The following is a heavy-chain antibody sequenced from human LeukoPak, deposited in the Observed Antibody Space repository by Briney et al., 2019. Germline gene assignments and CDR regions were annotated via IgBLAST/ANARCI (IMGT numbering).Heavy chain of an antibody. CDR1: VYTFTSYG. J-gene: IGHJ3*02. CDR2: ISAYNGNT. V-gene: IGHV1-18*01. CDR3: ARDPYYDSSGYLPSGAFDI. Sequence: GASVKVSCKASVYTFTSYGISWVRQAPGQGLEWMGWISAYNGNTNYAQKLQGRVTMTTDTSTRTAYMELRSLRSDDTAVYYCARDPYYDSSGYLPSGAFDIWGQGTMVTVSS. D-gene: IGHD3-22*01.